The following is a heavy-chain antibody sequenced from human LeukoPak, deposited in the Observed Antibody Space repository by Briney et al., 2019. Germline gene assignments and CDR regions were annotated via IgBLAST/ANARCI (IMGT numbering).Heavy chain of an antibody. CDR2: IYSGGTT. CDR3: ARGRYCTVGRCCSYTYDM. J-gene: IGHJ3*02. V-gene: IGHV3-53*01. CDR1: GSTVSTNY. D-gene: IGHD2-15*01. Sequence: GGSLRLSCAASGSTVSTNYISWVRQAPGKGLEWVSVIYSGGTTYYADSVKGRFTISRDNSKNTVYLQMNSLRGEDTAVYYCARGRYCTVGRCCSYTYDMWGQGTMVTVSS.